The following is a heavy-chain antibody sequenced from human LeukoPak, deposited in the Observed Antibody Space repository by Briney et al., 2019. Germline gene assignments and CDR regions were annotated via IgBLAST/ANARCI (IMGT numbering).Heavy chain of an antibody. CDR1: GFAFEDYA. D-gene: IGHD3-10*01. V-gene: IGHV3-43*02. CDR2: IRGDGGST. J-gene: IGHJ4*02. CDR3: AKDRQGHYASGSFADY. Sequence: GGSLRLSCAASGFAFEDYAMHWVRQSPGKALEWVSLIRGDGGSTYYADSVKGRFTISRDNSKSTLYLQMNSLRTEDTALYYCAKDRQGHYASGSFADYWGQGTLVTVSS.